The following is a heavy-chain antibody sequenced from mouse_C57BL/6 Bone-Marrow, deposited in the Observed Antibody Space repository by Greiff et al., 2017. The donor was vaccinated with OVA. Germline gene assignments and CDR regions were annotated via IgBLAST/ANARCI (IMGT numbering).Heavy chain of an antibody. CDR2: IYPGSGST. Sequence: QVQLQQPGAELVKPGASVKMSCKASGYTFTSYWITWVKQRPGQGLEWIGDIYPGSGSTNYNEKFKSKATLTVDTSSSTAYMQLSSLTSEDSAVYYCAREGGYYPDYFDYWGRGTALTVSS. D-gene: IGHD2-3*01. V-gene: IGHV1-55*01. CDR1: GYTFTSYW. CDR3: AREGGYYPDYFDY. J-gene: IGHJ2*01.